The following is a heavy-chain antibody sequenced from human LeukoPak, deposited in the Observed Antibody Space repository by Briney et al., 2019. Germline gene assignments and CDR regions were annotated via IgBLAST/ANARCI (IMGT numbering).Heavy chain of an antibody. CDR2: ISAYNGNT. Sequence: ASVNVSFKSSVYTFTIYGISWVRQAPGQGLEWMGWISAYNGNTNYAQKLQGRVTMTTDTSTSTAYMELRSLRSDDTAVYYCARVAWGNYYDSSGYYGYFDYWGQGTLVTVSS. V-gene: IGHV1-18*01. J-gene: IGHJ4*02. D-gene: IGHD3-22*01. CDR3: ARVAWGNYYDSSGYYGYFDY. CDR1: VYTFTIYG.